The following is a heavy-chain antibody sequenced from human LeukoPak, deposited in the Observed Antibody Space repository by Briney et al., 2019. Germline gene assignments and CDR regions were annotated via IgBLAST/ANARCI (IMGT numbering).Heavy chain of an antibody. CDR1: GFTFSSYG. J-gene: IGHJ6*02. D-gene: IGHD5-24*01. CDR3: AREIWLPYYYYYGMDV. V-gene: IGHV3-33*01. CDR2: IWYDGSNK. Sequence: GGSLRLSCAASGFTFSSYGMHWVRQAPGKGLERVAVIWYDGSNKYYADSVKGRFTISRDNSKNTLYLQMNSLRAEDTAVYYCAREIWLPYYYYYGMDVWGQGTTVTVSS.